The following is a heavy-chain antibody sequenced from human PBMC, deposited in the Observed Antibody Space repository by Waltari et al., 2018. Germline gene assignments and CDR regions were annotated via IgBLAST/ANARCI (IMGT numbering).Heavy chain of an antibody. D-gene: IGHD2-15*01. CDR1: RFPVAGYA. J-gene: IGHJ6*02. CDR3: TKDLLPGGADV. Sequence: EVQLMESGGGLVKPGRSLRLSCAGSRFPVAGYAMHWVRQVPGRALEWVSGIDWRSGRIAYADSVKGRFIISRDDARNSLNLQMNTLRVDDTAVYYCTKDLLPGGADVWGRGTTVTVSS. CDR2: IDWRSGRI. V-gene: IGHV3-9*01.